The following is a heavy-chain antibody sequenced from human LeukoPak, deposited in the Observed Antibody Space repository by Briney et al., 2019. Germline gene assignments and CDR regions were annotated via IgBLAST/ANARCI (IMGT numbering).Heavy chain of an antibody. CDR1: DGSISSSY. Sequence: SETLSLTCTVSDGSISSSYWSWIRQSPGKGLEWIGCIHHSGNTNSSPPLKSRVTISVDTPKNQFSLKLNSVTAADTAIYYCVRWQYCGGNCFFSAFDIWGQGKMVTVSS. CDR2: IHHSGNT. CDR3: VRWQYCGGNCFFSAFDI. J-gene: IGHJ3*02. D-gene: IGHD2-21*01. V-gene: IGHV4-59*01.